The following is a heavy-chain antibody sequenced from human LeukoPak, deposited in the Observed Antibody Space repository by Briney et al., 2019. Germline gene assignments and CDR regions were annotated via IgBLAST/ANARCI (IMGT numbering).Heavy chain of an antibody. CDR1: GGSISSSSYY. Sequence: SETLSLTCTVSGGSISSSSYYWGWIRQPPGKGLEWIGSIYYSGSTYYNPSLKSRVTISVDTSKNQFSLKLSSVTAADTAVYYCARVITIFGPPFDPWGQGTLVTVSS. J-gene: IGHJ5*02. V-gene: IGHV4-39*07. D-gene: IGHD3-3*01. CDR3: ARVITIFGPPFDP. CDR2: IYYSGST.